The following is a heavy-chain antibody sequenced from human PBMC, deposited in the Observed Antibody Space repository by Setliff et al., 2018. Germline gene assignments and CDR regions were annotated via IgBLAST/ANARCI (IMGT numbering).Heavy chain of an antibody. D-gene: IGHD6-19*01. CDR3: ARRASSVTVTGYYFDS. CDR2: ISPHTGNT. J-gene: IGHJ4*02. V-gene: IGHV1-2*02. Sequence: VASVKVSCKASGYNFNGYYLHWVRQAPGQGLERLGWISPHTGNTNYAQNFQGRVTMTRDTSINTAYMELNSLRSDDTAFYYCARRASSVTVTGYYFDSWGQGTLVTVSS. CDR1: GYNFNGYY.